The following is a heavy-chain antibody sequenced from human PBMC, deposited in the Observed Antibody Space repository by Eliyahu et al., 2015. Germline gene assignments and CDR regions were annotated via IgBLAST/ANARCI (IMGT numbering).Heavy chain of an antibody. CDR2: IDWDGDK. J-gene: IGHJ5*02. V-gene: IGHV2-70*01. CDR1: GFSLSTNGXC. D-gene: IGHD3-10*01. CDR3: ARAKLWFGESRARTLCFDP. Sequence: QVTLRESGPALVKPTQTLXLTCTFSGFSLSTNGXCVGWIRQPPGKALEWLALIDWDGDKYYTTSLKTRLTISRDTAKNQVVLTMTNMDPVDTATYYCARAKLWFGESRARTLCFDPWGQGTLVTVSS.